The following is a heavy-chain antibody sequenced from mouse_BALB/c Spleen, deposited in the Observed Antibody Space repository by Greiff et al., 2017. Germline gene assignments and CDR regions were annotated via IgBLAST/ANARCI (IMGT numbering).Heavy chain of an antibody. V-gene: IGHV14-3*02. J-gene: IGHJ2*01. Sequence: VQLQQSGAELVKPGASVKLSCTASGFNIKDTYMHWVKQRPEQGLEWIGWIDPENGNTIYDPKFQGKASITADTSSNTAYLQLSSLTSEDTAVYYCARSFDYWGQGTTLTVSS. CDR1: GFNIKDTY. CDR2: IDPENGNT. CDR3: ARSFDY.